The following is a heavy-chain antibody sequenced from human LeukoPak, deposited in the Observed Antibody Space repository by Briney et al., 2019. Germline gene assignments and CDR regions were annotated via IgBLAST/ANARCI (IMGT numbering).Heavy chain of an antibody. J-gene: IGHJ6*03. D-gene: IGHD2-2*01. V-gene: IGHV4-59*01. CDR3: ARVESSTSRRGYYYYYMDV. CDR1: GGSISSYY. CDR2: IYYSGST. Sequence: SETLSLTCTVSGGSISSYYWSWIRQPPGKGLEWIGYIYYSGSTNYNPSLKSRVTISVDTSKNQFSLKLSSVTAADTAVYYCARVESSTSRRGYYYYYMDVWGKGTTVTVSS.